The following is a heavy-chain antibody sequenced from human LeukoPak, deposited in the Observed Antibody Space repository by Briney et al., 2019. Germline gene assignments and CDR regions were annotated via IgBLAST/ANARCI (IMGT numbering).Heavy chain of an antibody. CDR2: IYYSGST. CDR1: GGSISSGDYY. CDR3: ARDGPYGMDV. J-gene: IGHJ6*02. V-gene: IGHV4-61*08. Sequence: SETLSLTCTVSGGSISSGDYYWSWIRQPPGKGLEWIGYIYYSGSTNYNPSLKSRVTISVDTSKNQFSLKLSSVTAADTAVYYCARDGPYGMDVWGQGTTVTVSS.